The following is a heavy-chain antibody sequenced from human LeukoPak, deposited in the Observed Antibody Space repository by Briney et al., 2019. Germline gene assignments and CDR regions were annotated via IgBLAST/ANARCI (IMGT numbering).Heavy chain of an antibody. Sequence: GGSLRLSCAASGFTFSSYGMNWVRQAPGKGLEWVSYISSSGSTIKYADSVKGRFTISRDNTKNSLYLKMNSLIAEDTAVYYCALVGATVTWGQGTLVTVSS. D-gene: IGHD1-26*01. J-gene: IGHJ5*02. CDR2: ISSSGSTI. CDR1: GFTFSSYG. CDR3: ALVGATVT. V-gene: IGHV3-48*03.